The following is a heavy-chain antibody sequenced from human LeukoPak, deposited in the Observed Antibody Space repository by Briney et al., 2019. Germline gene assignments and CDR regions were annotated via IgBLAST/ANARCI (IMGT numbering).Heavy chain of an antibody. D-gene: IGHD6-19*01. CDR3: ARDHSSGSLFDY. CDR2: IRYDGSNK. Sequence: PGGSLRLSCAASGFTFSSYGMHWVRQAPGKGLEGVAFIRYDGSNKYYADSVKGRFTISRDNAKNLLYLQMNSLRVEDTAVYYCARDHSSGSLFDYWGQGTLVTVSS. V-gene: IGHV3-30*02. J-gene: IGHJ4*02. CDR1: GFTFSSYG.